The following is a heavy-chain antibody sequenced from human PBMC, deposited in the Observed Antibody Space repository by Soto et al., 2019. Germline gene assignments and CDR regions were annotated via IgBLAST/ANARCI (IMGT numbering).Heavy chain of an antibody. CDR3: ARGYDFWGGMDV. D-gene: IGHD3-3*01. CDR1: GFTFSSYA. V-gene: IGHV3-23*01. J-gene: IGHJ6*02. CDR2: ISGSGGST. Sequence: GSLRLSCAASGFTFSSYAMSWVRQAPGKGLEWVSAISGSGGSTYYADSVKGRFTISRDNSKNTLYLQMNSLRAEDTAVYYCARGYDFWGGMDVWGQGTTVTVSS.